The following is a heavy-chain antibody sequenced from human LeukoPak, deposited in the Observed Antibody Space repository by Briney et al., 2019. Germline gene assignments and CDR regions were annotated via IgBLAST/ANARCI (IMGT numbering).Heavy chain of an antibody. V-gene: IGHV3-7*03. CDR1: GFTFSSYG. D-gene: IGHD4-23*01. CDR3: ARKTVVGSYFDY. CDR2: IKQDGSDK. J-gene: IGHJ4*02. Sequence: GGSLRLSCAASGFTFSSYGMSWVRQAPGKGLEWVANIKQDGSDKYYVDSVKGRFAISRDNAKNSLYLQINSLRAEDTAVYYCARKTVVGSYFDYWGQGTPVTVSS.